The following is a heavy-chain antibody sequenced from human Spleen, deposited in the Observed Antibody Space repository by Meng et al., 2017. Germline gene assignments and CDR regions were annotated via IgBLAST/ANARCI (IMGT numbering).Heavy chain of an antibody. Sequence: QGQLQESGPGLVEPSGTLSLTCAASGASIATTNWWGWVRQPPGKGLEWIGEIHLGGRPNYSPSLKSRVTISVDKSNNELSLKLTSVTAADTAVYFCVRIFDSRAQGTLVTVSS. CDR2: IHLGGRP. J-gene: IGHJ4*02. V-gene: IGHV4-4*02. CDR1: GASIATTNW. CDR3: VRIFDS.